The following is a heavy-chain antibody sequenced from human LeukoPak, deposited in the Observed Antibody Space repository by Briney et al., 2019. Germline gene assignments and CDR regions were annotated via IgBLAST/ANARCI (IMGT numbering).Heavy chain of an antibody. Sequence: PGGSLRLSRAASGFTFSNAWMSWVRQAPGKGLEWVGRIKSKTDGGTTDYAAPVKGRFTISRDDSKNTLYLQMNSLKTEDTAVYYCTTVAHYDSSGYYNYYYYMDVWGKGTTVTVSS. CDR2: IKSKTDGGTT. CDR1: GFTFSNAW. CDR3: TTVAHYDSSGYYNYYYYMDV. J-gene: IGHJ6*03. D-gene: IGHD3-22*01. V-gene: IGHV3-15*01.